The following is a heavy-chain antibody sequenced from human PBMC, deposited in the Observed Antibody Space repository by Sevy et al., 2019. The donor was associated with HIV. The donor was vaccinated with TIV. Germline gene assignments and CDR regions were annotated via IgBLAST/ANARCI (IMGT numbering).Heavy chain of an antibody. D-gene: IGHD6-19*01. V-gene: IGHV3-30*18. CDR2: ISYDGSNK. J-gene: IGHJ6*02. Sequence: GGSLRLSCAASGFIFSAYDMHWVRQAPGKGLEWVVVISYDGSNKYYADSMKGRFTISRDNAKNTLYMQMNSLRTEDTAVYHCVKDPYSIGGYYGVDVWGQGITVTVSS. CDR1: GFIFSAYD. CDR3: VKDPYSIGGYYGVDV.